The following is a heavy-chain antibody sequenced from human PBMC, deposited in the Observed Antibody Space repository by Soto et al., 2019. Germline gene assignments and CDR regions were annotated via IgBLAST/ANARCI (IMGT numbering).Heavy chain of an antibody. V-gene: IGHV5-51*01. D-gene: IGHD2-15*01. CDR3: ARRYCSGGTCYNFDY. CDR2: IYPYDSDT. CDR1: GYSFTSHW. J-gene: IGHJ4*02. Sequence: GESLKISCKGSGYSFTSHWIAWVRQMPGKGLEWMGIIYPYDSDTRHSPSFQGQVTISADKSISTAYLQWSSLKASDTAIYYCARRYCSGGTCYNFDYWGQGTLVTVPS.